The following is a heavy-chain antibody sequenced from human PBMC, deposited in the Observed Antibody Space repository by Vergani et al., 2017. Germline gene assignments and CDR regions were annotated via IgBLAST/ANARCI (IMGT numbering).Heavy chain of an antibody. CDR2: ISYDGSNK. CDR3: ARQAAAGGLGAYYYYVDV. V-gene: IGHV3-30*04. Sequence: QVQLVESGGGVVQPGRSLRLSCAASGFTFSNYAMHWVRQAPGKGLEWVAVISYDGSNKHYADSVKCRFTISRDNSKNTLYLQMNSLRPDDTAVYYCARQAAAGGLGAYYYYVDVWGKGTTVTVSS. CDR1: GFTFSNYA. J-gene: IGHJ6*03. D-gene: IGHD6-13*01.